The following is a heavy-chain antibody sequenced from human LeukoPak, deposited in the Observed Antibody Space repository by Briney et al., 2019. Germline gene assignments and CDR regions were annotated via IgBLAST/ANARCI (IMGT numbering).Heavy chain of an antibody. Sequence: PGGSLRLSCAASGFTFSSYAMSWVRQAPGKGLESVSAISGSGGRTYHADSVKGRFTISRDNSKNTLYLQMNSLRAEDTAVYYCAKGGESYRTGLDYWGQGTLVTVSS. V-gene: IGHV3-23*01. J-gene: IGHJ4*02. D-gene: IGHD1-26*01. CDR1: GFTFSSYA. CDR2: ISGSGGRT. CDR3: AKGGESYRTGLDY.